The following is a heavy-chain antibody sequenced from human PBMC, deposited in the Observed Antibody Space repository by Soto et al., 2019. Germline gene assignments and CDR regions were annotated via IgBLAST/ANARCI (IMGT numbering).Heavy chain of an antibody. Sequence: ASVKVSCKASGYTFTSYGISWVRQAPGQGLEWMGWISAYNGNTNYAQKLQGRVTMTTDTSTSTAYMELRSLRSDDTAVYYCARGGEYYYDSSGYYINWFDPWGQGTLVTVSS. V-gene: IGHV1-18*01. D-gene: IGHD3-22*01. J-gene: IGHJ5*02. CDR2: ISAYNGNT. CDR3: ARGGEYYYDSSGYYINWFDP. CDR1: GYTFTSYG.